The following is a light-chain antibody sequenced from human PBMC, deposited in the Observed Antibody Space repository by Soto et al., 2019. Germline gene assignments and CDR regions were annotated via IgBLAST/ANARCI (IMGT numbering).Light chain of an antibody. Sequence: EIVLTQSPATLSSSPGERATLSCRASQSVGSYLAWYQQKPGQAPRLLIYDASNRATGIPARFNGSGSATDFTLTISSLEPEDFAVYYCQQRANWPPFTFGPGTKVDIK. CDR3: QQRANWPPFT. CDR2: DAS. V-gene: IGKV3-11*01. J-gene: IGKJ3*01. CDR1: QSVGSY.